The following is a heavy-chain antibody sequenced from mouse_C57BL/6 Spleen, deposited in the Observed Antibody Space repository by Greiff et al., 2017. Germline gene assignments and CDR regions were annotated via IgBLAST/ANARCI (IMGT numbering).Heavy chain of an antibody. Sequence: VKLLESGAGLVRPGSSVKISCTASGFTFTNYWIGWAQQRPGHGLEWIGEIYPGGGYTYYNDKFKGNVTLTADKSSSKAYMQFSSLTSEDSAIYYCARDDYGSSYPLAYWGQGTLVTVSA. CDR2: IYPGGGYT. D-gene: IGHD1-1*01. J-gene: IGHJ3*01. CDR3: ARDDYGSSYPLAY. V-gene: IGHV1-63*01. CDR1: GFTFTNYW.